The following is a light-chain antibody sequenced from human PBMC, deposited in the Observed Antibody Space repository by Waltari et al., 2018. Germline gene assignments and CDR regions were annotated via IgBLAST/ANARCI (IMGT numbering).Light chain of an antibody. CDR2: GAS. CDR3: QQYNNWPSLT. CDR1: QSVSSN. Sequence: EKVMTQSPATVSVSPGERATLSCRASQSVSSNLAWYQQKHGQAPRLLIYGASTRATGIPARFSGSGSGTEFTLTISSMQSEDFAVYYCQQYNNWPSLTFGGGTKVEIK. V-gene: IGKV3-15*01. J-gene: IGKJ4*01.